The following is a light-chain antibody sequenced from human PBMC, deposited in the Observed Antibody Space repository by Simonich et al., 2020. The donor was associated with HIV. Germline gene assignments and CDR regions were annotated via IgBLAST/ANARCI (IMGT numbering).Light chain of an antibody. J-gene: IGKJ4*01. CDR3: QQRSNWLT. CDR2: DAS. Sequence: EIVLTQSPATPSLSPGERATLSCRASQSVSSYLAWYQQKPGQSPRLLIYDASNRATGIPARFSVSGSGTDFTLTISSLEPEDFAVYYCQQRSNWLTFGGGTKVEIK. CDR1: QSVSSY. V-gene: IGKV3-11*01.